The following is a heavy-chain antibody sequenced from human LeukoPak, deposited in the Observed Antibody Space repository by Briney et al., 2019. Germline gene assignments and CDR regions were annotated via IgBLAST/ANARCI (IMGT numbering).Heavy chain of an antibody. Sequence: GGSLRLSCAASGFTFSGHWMHWVRQAPGKGLVWVSRINSDGSSISYADSVKGRFTISRDNAKNTLYLQMNSLRAEDTAVYYCAREDTAMVTVPYYYGMDVWGQGTTVTVSS. V-gene: IGHV3-74*01. CDR1: GFTFSGHW. CDR2: INSDGSSI. CDR3: AREDTAMVTVPYYYGMDV. J-gene: IGHJ6*02. D-gene: IGHD5-18*01.